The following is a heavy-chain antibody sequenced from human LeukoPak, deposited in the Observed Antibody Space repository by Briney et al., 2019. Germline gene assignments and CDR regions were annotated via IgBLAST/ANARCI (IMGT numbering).Heavy chain of an antibody. CDR2: ISSTSGSTI. J-gene: IGHJ4*02. CDR3: ARRYCSSTSCLLDY. D-gene: IGHD2-2*01. Sequence: PGGSLRLSCAASGFTFSSYEMNWVRQAPAKGLERVSYISSTSGSTIYYADSVKGRFSISRDNAKNSLYLQMNSLKAADTAVYYCARRYCSSTSCLLDYWGQGTLVTVSS. V-gene: IGHV3-48*03. CDR1: GFTFSSYE.